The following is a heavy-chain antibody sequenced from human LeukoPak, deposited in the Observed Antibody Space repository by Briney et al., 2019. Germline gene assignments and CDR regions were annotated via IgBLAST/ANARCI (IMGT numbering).Heavy chain of an antibody. CDR2: IDPDSGAT. V-gene: IGHV1-2*02. D-gene: IGHD2-15*01. J-gene: IGHJ4*01. CDR3: ASTSLGHCSSGICYEGDF. CDR1: GYTLHGYY. Sequence: ASVKVSCKASGYTLHGYYMHWVRQAAGQGLEWMGKIDPDSGATTYAQKFLGRVTMTRDTSITTVYMELSGLRSDDTAVYFCASTSLGHCSSGICYEGDFWGHGTLVTVSS.